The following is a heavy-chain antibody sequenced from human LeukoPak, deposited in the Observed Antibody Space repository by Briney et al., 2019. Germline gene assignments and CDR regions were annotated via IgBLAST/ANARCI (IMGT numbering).Heavy chain of an antibody. J-gene: IGHJ4*02. D-gene: IGHD3-10*01. V-gene: IGHV3-7*03. CDR1: GFTFSSYW. Sequence: GGSLRLSCAASGFTFSSYWMSWVRQAPGKGLEGVANIKQDGSEKYYVDSVKGRFTISRDNAKNSLYLQMNSLRAEDTAVYYCAKDAVAPGSGGDYFDYWGQGTLVTVSS. CDR2: IKQDGSEK. CDR3: AKDAVAPGSGGDYFDY.